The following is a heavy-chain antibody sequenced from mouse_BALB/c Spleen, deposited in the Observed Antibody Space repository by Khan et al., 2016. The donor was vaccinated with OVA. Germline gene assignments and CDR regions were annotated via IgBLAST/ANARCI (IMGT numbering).Heavy chain of an antibody. Sequence: VQLQQSGAELVRPGALVNLSCKASGFNIKDYYIHWMKQRPEQGLEWIGWIDPENGNTIYDPKFQGKASIKSDTSSNTAYLQHSSLTSEDTAVNYSARDGYSPWFAYWGQGTLVTVSA. CDR1: GFNIKDYY. CDR2: IDPENGNT. J-gene: IGHJ3*01. CDR3: ARDGYSPWFAY. V-gene: IGHV14-1*02. D-gene: IGHD2-3*01.